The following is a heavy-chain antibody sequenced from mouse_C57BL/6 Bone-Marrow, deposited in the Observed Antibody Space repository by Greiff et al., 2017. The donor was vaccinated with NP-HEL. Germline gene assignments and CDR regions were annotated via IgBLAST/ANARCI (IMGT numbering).Heavy chain of an antibody. J-gene: IGHJ2*01. CDR1: GYTFTDYY. CDR2: IYPGSGNT. V-gene: IGHV1-76*01. CDR3: ARGGGNYFIFDY. D-gene: IGHD2-1*01. Sequence: QVQLQQSGAELVRPGASVKLSCKASGYTFTDYYINWVKQRPGQGLEWIARIYPGSGNTYYNEKFKGKATLTAEKSSSTAYMQLSSLTSEDSDVYFCARGGGNYFIFDYWGQGTTLTVSS.